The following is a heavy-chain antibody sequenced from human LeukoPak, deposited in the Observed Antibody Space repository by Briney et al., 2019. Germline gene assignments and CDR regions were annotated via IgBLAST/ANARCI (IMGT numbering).Heavy chain of an antibody. Sequence: GGSLRLSCAVSGITVSKYWMHWVRQVPGKGLVWVSRIHSDGSTTDYADSVKGRFTITRDSTKNTLYLEMNSLRVEDTAVYYCTRDANHYGGMDVWGQGTTVTVSS. CDR1: GITVSKYW. V-gene: IGHV3-74*01. CDR3: TRDANHYGGMDV. CDR2: IHSDGSTT. J-gene: IGHJ6*02.